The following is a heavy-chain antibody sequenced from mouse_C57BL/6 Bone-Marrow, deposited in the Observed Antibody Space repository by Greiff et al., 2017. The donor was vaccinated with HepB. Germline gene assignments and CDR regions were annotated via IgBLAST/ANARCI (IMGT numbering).Heavy chain of an antibody. Sequence: EVKLVESGGGLVQPKGSLKLSCAASGFSFNTYAMNWVRQAPGKGLEWVARIRSKSNNYATYYADSVKDRFTISRDDSESMLYLQMNNVKTEDTAMYYCVRRPFAYWGKGTLVTVSA. CDR3: VRRPFAY. J-gene: IGHJ3*01. CDR1: GFSFNTYA. CDR2: IRSKSNNYAT. V-gene: IGHV10-1*01.